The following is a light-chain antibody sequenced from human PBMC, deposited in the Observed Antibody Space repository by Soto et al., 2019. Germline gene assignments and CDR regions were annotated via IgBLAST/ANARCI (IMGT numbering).Light chain of an antibody. CDR1: NSNIGNND. CDR2: RNT. Sequence: QSVLTQPPSASGTPGQRVTISCSGSNSNIGNNDVDWYQQVPGSAPKLLIFRNTQRPSGVPDRFSCTKSGTSASLAITGLRSDVEADYYCATWDDSLSDYVFGTGTKLTV. J-gene: IGLJ1*01. V-gene: IGLV1-47*01. CDR3: ATWDDSLSDYV.